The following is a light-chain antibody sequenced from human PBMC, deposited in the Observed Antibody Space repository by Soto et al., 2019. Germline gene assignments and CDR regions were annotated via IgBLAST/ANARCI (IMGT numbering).Light chain of an antibody. Sequence: DIQMTQSPSTLSASGGDRATITCRASQSVYTWLAWFQLKPGQAPKLLVYNASSLVSGVPSRFAASGSETEFTLTIDSLQPDDFATYYCQQNNFYFGRGTKVDIK. CDR1: QSVYTW. CDR2: NAS. V-gene: IGKV1-5*01. J-gene: IGKJ3*01. CDR3: QQNNFY.